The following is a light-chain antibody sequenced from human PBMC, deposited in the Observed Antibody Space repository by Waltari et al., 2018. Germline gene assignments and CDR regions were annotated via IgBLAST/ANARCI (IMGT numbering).Light chain of an antibody. J-gene: IGLJ3*02. V-gene: IGLV2-14*03. CDR3: SSQSSDNVVL. Sequence: QSALTQPASVSGSPGQSLTISCTGTSSDVGTSNSVSWYQDHPGQGPKVIIYDVSNRPSGVSARFSGSKSGNTASLTISGLQAEDEADYYCSSQSSDNVVLFGGGTKVTVL. CDR1: SSDVGTSNS. CDR2: DVS.